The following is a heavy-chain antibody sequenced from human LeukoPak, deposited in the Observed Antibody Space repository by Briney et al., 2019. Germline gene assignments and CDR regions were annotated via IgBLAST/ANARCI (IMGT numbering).Heavy chain of an antibody. D-gene: IGHD3-10*01. CDR1: GFTFSSYW. CDR2: IKQDGSEK. V-gene: IGHV3-7*01. CDR3: ARDQYYYGSGSYPLAFDI. Sequence: GGSLRLSCAASGFTFSSYWMSWVRQTPGKGLEWVANIKQDGSEKYYVDSVKGRFTISRDNAKNSLYLQMNSLRAEDTAVYYCARDQYYYGSGSYPLAFDIWGQGTMVTVSS. J-gene: IGHJ3*02.